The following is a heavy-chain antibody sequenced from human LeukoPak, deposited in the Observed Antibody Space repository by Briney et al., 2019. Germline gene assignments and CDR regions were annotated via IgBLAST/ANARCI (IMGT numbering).Heavy chain of an antibody. D-gene: IGHD3-10*01. CDR1: GGSISSYY. J-gene: IGHJ5*02. CDR2: IYYSGST. Sequence: SETLSLTCTVSGGSISSYYWSWIRQPPGKGLEWIGYIYYSGSTNYNPSLKSRVTISVDTSKNQFSLKLSSVTAADTAVYYCARRSYYYGSGVRFDPWGRGTLVTVSS. V-gene: IGHV4-59*12. CDR3: ARRSYYYGSGVRFDP.